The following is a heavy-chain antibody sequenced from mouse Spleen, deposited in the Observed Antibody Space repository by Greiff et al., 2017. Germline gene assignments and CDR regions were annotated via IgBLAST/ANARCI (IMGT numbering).Heavy chain of an antibody. CDR2: INPGSGGT. CDR3: AREGSTVVAPYFDV. J-gene: IGHJ1*01. Sequence: VQLQESGAELVRPGTSVKVSCKASGYAFTNYLIEWVKQRPGQGLEWIGVINPGSGGTNYNEKFKGKATLTADKSSSTAYMQLSSLTSEDSAVYFCAREGSTVVAPYFDVWGAGTTVTVSS. D-gene: IGHD1-1*01. CDR1: GYAFTNYL. V-gene: IGHV1-54*01.